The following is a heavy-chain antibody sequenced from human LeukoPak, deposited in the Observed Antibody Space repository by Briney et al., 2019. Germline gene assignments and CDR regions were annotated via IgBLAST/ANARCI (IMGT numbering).Heavy chain of an antibody. V-gene: IGHV4-61*02. CDR3: ARDAAVAGTSGWFDP. CDR2: IYTSGST. J-gene: IGHJ5*02. Sequence: SQTLSLTCTVSGGSISSGSYYWGWIRQPAGGGLEWIVRIYTSGSTNYNPSRKSRVTISVDTSKTQFSLKLSSVTAADTAVYYCARDAAVAGTSGWFDPWGQGTLVTVSS. D-gene: IGHD6-19*01. CDR1: GGSISSGSYY.